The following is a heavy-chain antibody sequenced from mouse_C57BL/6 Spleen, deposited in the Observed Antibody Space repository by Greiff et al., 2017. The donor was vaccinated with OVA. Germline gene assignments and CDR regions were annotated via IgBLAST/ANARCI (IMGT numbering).Heavy chain of an antibody. CDR1: GFTFTDYY. D-gene: IGHD1-1*01. CDR3: ARYPFQFITTVVAVDYAMDY. V-gene: IGHV7-3*01. J-gene: IGHJ4*01. CDR2: IRNKANGYTT. Sequence: EVKLMESGGGLVQPGGSLSLSCAASGFTFTDYYMSWVRQPPGKALEWLGFIRNKANGYTTEYSASVKGRFTISRDNSQSILYLQMNALRAEDSATYYCARYPFQFITTVVAVDYAMDYWGQGTSVTVSS.